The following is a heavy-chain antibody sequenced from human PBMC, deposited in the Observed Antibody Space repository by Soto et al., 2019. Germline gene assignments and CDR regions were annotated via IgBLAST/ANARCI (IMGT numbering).Heavy chain of an antibody. Sequence: SETLSLTCTVSGGSISSYYWSWIRQPPGKGLEWIGYIYYSWSTNYNPSLKSRVTISVDTSKNQFSLKLSSVTAADTAVYYCARGGSYYDILTGYYEKRRRSGMDVWGQGTTVTVSS. CDR3: ARGGSYYDILTGYYEKRRRSGMDV. J-gene: IGHJ6*02. CDR1: GGSISSYY. V-gene: IGHV4-59*01. D-gene: IGHD3-9*01. CDR2: IYYSWST.